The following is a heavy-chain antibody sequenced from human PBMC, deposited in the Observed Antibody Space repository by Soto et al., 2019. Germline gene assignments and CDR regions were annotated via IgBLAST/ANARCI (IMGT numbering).Heavy chain of an antibody. CDR3: ARQETYYYDRSGYPPNSFDF. D-gene: IGHD3-22*01. CDR1: GYSLNRYW. V-gene: IGHV5-51*01. J-gene: IGHJ4*02. Sequence: GESLKISCKGSGYSLNRYWIGWVRQMPGKGLEWMGIIYPGDSDTRDSPTFQGQVTISADKSISTAYLQWSSLKASDTAMYYCARQETYYYDRSGYPPNSFDFWGQGTMVTVSS. CDR2: IYPGDSDT.